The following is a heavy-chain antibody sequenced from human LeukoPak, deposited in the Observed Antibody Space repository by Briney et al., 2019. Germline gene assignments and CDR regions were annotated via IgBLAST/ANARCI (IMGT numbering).Heavy chain of an antibody. CDR3: TTDYYDSSGYYDWFDP. CDR1: GFTFSDYS. D-gene: IGHD3-22*01. J-gene: IGHJ5*02. V-gene: IGHV3-15*01. CDR2: IKSKTDGGTT. Sequence: PGESLRLSCAASGFTFSDYSMHWVRQAPGKGLEWVGRIKSKTDGGTTDYAAPVKGRFTISRDDSKNTLYLQMNSLKTEDTAVYYCTTDYYDSSGYYDWFDPWGQGTLVTVSS.